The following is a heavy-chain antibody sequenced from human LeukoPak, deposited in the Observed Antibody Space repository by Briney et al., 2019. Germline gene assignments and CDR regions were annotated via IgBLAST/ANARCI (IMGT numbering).Heavy chain of an antibody. CDR2: IYYSGNT. V-gene: IGHV4-39*01. D-gene: IGHD6-13*01. J-gene: IGHJ4*02. Sequence: SETLSLTCSLSGGSISSSSYYWAWIRQPPGKGLEWIGSIYYSGNTYYSPSLKSRVTIFVDTSKNEFSLNLSSVTAADTAVYYCARHAYSSSWYDHENPFDYWGQGTLVTVSS. CDR3: ARHAYSSSWYDHENPFDY. CDR1: GGSISSSSYY.